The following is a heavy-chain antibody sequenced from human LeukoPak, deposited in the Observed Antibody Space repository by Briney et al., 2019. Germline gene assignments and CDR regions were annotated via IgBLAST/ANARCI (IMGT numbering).Heavy chain of an antibody. CDR3: AREETIYDILTGYLNWFDP. D-gene: IGHD3-9*01. J-gene: IGHJ5*02. CDR1: GGSISSYY. V-gene: IGHV4-4*07. CDR2: IYTSGST. Sequence: SETLSLTCTVSGGSISSYYWSWIRQPAGKGLEWIGRIYTSGSTNCNPSLKSRVTMSVDTSKNQFSLKLSSVTAADTAVYYCAREETIYDILTGYLNWFDPWGQGTLVTVSS.